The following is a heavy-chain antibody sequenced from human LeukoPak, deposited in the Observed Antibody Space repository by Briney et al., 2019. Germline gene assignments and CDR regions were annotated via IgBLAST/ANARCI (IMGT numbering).Heavy chain of an antibody. Sequence: SETLSLTCAVYGGSFSGYYWSGIRKPPGKGLEWIGEINHSGSTNYNPSLKSRVAISVDTSKNQFSLKLSSVTAADTAVYYCARGVAVAGPYCFDYWGQGTLVTVSS. CDR2: INHSGST. CDR1: GGSFSGYY. V-gene: IGHV4-34*01. J-gene: IGHJ4*02. D-gene: IGHD6-19*01. CDR3: ARGVAVAGPYCFDY.